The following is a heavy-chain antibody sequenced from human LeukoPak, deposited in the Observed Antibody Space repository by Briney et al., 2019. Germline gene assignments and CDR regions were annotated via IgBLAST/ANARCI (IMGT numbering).Heavy chain of an antibody. CDR1: GGSISSGTYY. J-gene: IGHJ4*02. Sequence: PSETLSLTCTVSGGSISSGTYYWSWIRQPPGKGLEWIGEINHSGSTNYNPSLKSRVTISVDTSKNQFSLKLSSVTAADTAVYYCARLDGGNSGVAYWGQGTLVTVSS. CDR3: ARLDGGNSGVAY. V-gene: IGHV4-39*07. CDR2: INHSGST. D-gene: IGHD4-23*01.